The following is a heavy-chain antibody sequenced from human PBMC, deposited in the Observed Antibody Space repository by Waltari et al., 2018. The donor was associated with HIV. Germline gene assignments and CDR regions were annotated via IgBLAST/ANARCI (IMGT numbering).Heavy chain of an antibody. CDR1: GASLSENF. CDR3: VRGLGSRPFYRSYEP. J-gene: IGHJ5*02. Sequence: QVQLRQWGAGLLKPSETLSLTCAVYGASLSENFWAWIRQSPDKGLGGIGENDHNGETNHNPAYKGRITISLDMSKNQFSLKLKSATAADTAVYFCVRGLGSRPFYRSYEPWGQGSPVTVSS. D-gene: IGHD3-16*01. CDR2: NDHNGET. V-gene: IGHV4-34*01.